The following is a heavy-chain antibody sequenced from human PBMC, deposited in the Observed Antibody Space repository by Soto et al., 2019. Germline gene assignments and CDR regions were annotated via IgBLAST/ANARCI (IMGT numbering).Heavy chain of an antibody. V-gene: IGHV3-30*03. J-gene: IGHJ4*02. CDR1: GFDFSSYG. CDR3: VSDRGYGHASVPYS. CDR2: ISYDGSLQ. D-gene: IGHD5-18*01. Sequence: QAQLVESGGGVVQPGRSLRLSCAASGFDFSSYGMHWVRQAPGTGLEWVAVISYDGSLQHYADSVKGRFTISRDNSKNMVLLQISSLRAEDTAVYYCVSDRGYGHASVPYSWGQGTLVSVSS.